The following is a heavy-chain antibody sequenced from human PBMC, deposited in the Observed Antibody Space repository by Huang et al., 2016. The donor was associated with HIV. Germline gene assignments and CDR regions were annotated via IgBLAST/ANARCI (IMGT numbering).Heavy chain of an antibody. CDR2: FDPEIGET. CDR3: ATGFDVFFDF. V-gene: IGHV1-24*01. CDR1: EYTLTELS. Sequence: QVQLVQSRAEVKKPGASVKVACKVSEYTLTELSIHWVRQPPGKGLEWMGGFDPEIGETINAQKFHGRVTMTEDTSTETAFMELSGLRPEDTAVYYCATGFDVFFDFWGQGTLVTVSS. D-gene: IGHD3-9*01. J-gene: IGHJ4*02.